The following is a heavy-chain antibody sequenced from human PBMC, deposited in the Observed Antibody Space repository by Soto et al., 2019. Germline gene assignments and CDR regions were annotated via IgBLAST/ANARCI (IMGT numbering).Heavy chain of an antibody. V-gene: IGHV1-18*01. CDR2: ISAHNGNT. CDR3: ARGRYGDY. CDR1: GYIFTTYG. Sequence: QVHLVQSGAEVKKPGASVKVSCTGSGYIFTTYGITWVRQAPGQGLEWMGWISAHNGNTNYAQKLQGRVTVTRDTSTSTAYMELRNLRSDDTAVYYCARGRYGDYGGQGARVTVSS. J-gene: IGHJ4*02. D-gene: IGHD1-1*01.